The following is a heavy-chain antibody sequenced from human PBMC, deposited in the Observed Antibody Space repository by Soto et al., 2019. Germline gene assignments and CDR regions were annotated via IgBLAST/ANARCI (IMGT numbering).Heavy chain of an antibody. Sequence: QLHLQEAGPGLVRPSETLSLTCTVSGVSVTTSYSYWGWIRQPPGKGLEWIGSVYYTGNTNYKPSLESRVTISVDPSKNQFFLILSSVTAADTAVYFCASHPTHAEITEYATHYFDSWGQGTLITVSS. CDR3: ASHPTHAEITEYATHYFDS. D-gene: IGHD2-2*01. CDR1: GVSVTTSYSY. J-gene: IGHJ4*02. CDR2: VYYTGNT. V-gene: IGHV4-39*01.